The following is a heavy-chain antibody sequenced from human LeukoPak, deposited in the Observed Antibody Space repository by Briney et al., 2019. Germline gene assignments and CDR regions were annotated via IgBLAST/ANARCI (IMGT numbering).Heavy chain of an antibody. CDR1: GFTFSSYG. V-gene: IGHV3-30*18. CDR2: ISYDGSNK. D-gene: IGHD6-13*01. Sequence: GGSLRLSCAASGFTFSSYGMHWVRQAPGKGLEWVAVISYDGSNKYYADSVKGRFTISRDNSKNTLYLQMNSLRAEDTAVYYCAKDLRSSSWYLDADYWGQGTLVTVSS. J-gene: IGHJ4*02. CDR3: AKDLRSSSWYLDADY.